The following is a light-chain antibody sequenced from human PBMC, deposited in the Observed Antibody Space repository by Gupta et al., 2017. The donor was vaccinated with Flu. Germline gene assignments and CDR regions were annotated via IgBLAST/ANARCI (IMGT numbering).Light chain of an antibody. CDR3: QVWDRFSGHRV. V-gene: IGLV3-21*04. J-gene: IGLJ1*01. CDR1: NIGAKS. CDR2: SDD. Sequence: GGINIGAKSVHWFQQRPGQAPILVIYSDDDRPSGIPERFSGSNSGNTATLTISRVEAGDEADYYCQVWDRFSGHRVFGPGTKVTVL.